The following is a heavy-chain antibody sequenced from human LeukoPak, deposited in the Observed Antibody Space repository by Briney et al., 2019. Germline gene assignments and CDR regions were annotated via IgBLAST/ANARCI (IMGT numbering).Heavy chain of an antibody. J-gene: IGHJ5*02. CDR2: INPSGGST. CDR1: GYTFTSYY. D-gene: IGHD1-26*01. Sequence: ASVKVSCKASGYTFTSYYMHWVRQAPGQGLEWMGIINPSGGSTSYAQKFQGRVTMTRDTSTSTVYMELSSLRPEDTAVYYCARARASGSYSNWFDPWGQGTLVTVSS. CDR3: ARARASGSYSNWFDP. V-gene: IGHV1-46*01.